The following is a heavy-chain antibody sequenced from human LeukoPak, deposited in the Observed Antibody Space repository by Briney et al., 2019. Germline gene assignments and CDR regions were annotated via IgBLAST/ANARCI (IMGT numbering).Heavy chain of an antibody. CDR1: GGSISSYY. J-gene: IGHJ4*02. CDR2: IYYSGST. Sequence: KSSETLSLTCTVSGGSISSYYWSWIRQPPGKGLEWIGYIYYSGSTNYNSSLKSRVTISVDTSKNQFSLRLSSVTAADTAVYYCARVTGYMIEDYFDYWGQGTLVTVSS. V-gene: IGHV4-59*01. D-gene: IGHD3-22*01. CDR3: ARVTGYMIEDYFDY.